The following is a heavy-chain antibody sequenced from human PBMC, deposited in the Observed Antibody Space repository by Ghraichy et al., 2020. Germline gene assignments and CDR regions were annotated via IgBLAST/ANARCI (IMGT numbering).Heavy chain of an antibody. CDR1: GGTFSSYA. CDR3: AREASRGVGATRGRSYFDY. V-gene: IGHV1-69*05. D-gene: IGHD1-26*01. Sequence: SVKVSCKASGGTFSSYAISWVRQAPGQGLEWMGGIIPIFGTANYAQKFQGRVTITTDESTSTAYMELSSLRSEDTAVYYCAREASRGVGATRGRSYFDYWGQGTLVTVSS. J-gene: IGHJ4*02. CDR2: IIPIFGTA.